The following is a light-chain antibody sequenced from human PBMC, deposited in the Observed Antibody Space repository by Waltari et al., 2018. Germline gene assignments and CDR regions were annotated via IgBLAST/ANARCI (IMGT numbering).Light chain of an antibody. CDR2: DAS. CDR3: QQRSNWPPIT. CDR1: QSVRNY. V-gene: IGKV3-11*01. Sequence: ATLPCRASQSVRNYLAWYQQKPGQAPRLLIYDASNRATGIPARFSGSGSGTDFTLTISSLEPEDFAVYYCQQRSNWPPITFGQGTRLEMK. J-gene: IGKJ5*01.